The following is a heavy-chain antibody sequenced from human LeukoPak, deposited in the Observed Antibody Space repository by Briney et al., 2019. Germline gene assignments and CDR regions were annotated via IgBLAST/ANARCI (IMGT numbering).Heavy chain of an antibody. Sequence: GGSRRLSCAASGFTFSTYAMSWVRQARGKGLEWVSAISGGGGSTYYADSVKGRFTISRDNFKNKLYLQMNSLRAEDTFIYFCAKALEQETVIALDSWGQGTLVTVSS. D-gene: IGHD6-13*01. CDR3: AKALEQETVIALDS. CDR1: GFTFSTYA. J-gene: IGHJ4*02. V-gene: IGHV3-23*01. CDR2: ISGGGGST.